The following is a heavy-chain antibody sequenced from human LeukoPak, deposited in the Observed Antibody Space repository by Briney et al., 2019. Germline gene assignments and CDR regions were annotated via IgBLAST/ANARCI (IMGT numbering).Heavy chain of an antibody. D-gene: IGHD4-17*01. J-gene: IGHJ4*02. Sequence: PGGSLRLSCAASGFTFSNAWMSWVRQAPGKGLEWVGFIRSKAYGGTTEYAASVKGRFTISRDDSKSIAYLQMNSLKTEDTAVYYCTRGGYGDYGFDYWGQGTLVTVSS. V-gene: IGHV3-49*04. CDR1: GFTFSNAW. CDR2: IRSKAYGGTT. CDR3: TRGGYGDYGFDY.